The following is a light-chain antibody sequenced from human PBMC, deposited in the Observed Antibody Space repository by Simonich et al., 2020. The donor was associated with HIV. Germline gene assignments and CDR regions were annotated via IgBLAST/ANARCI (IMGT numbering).Light chain of an antibody. J-gene: IGLJ3*02. CDR3: AAWDDSLNGV. CDR1: SSNLGSNT. CDR2: SNN. V-gene: IGLV1-44*01. Sequence: QSVLTQPPSASGTPGQRVTISCSGSSSNLGSNTVNWYQQLPGTAPKLLIYSNNQRPSGVPDRFSASKSGTSASLAISGLQSEDEADYYCAAWDDSLNGVFGGGTKLTVL.